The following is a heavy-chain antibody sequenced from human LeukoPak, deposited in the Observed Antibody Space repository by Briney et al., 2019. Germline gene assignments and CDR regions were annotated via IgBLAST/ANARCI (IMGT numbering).Heavy chain of an antibody. J-gene: IGHJ1*01. D-gene: IGHD6-19*01. V-gene: IGHV2-5*02. CDR1: GFSLSTSRVG. Sequence: SGPTLVKPTQTLTLTCAFSGFSLSTSRVGVGWIRQPPGKALEWLALIYWDDDKRYSPSLKSRLTITKDTSKNQVVLTMTNMDPVDTATYYCAHSYSSGWYRGFQHWGQGTLVTVSS. CDR2: IYWDDDK. CDR3: AHSYSSGWYRGFQH.